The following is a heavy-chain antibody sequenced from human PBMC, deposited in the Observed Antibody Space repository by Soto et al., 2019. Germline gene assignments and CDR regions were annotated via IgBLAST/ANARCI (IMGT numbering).Heavy chain of an antibody. CDR3: ARDTLWNTAMGVFDH. V-gene: IGHV3-7*03. Sequence: GGSLRLSCAASGFTFSSYAMSWVRQAPGNGLEWVATINEDGSETHYVDSVKGRFTISRDSAMNSVSLQMNSLRAEDTAVYYCARDTLWNTAMGVFDHWGQGTLVTVSS. J-gene: IGHJ4*02. D-gene: IGHD5-18*01. CDR2: INEDGSET. CDR1: GFTFSSYA.